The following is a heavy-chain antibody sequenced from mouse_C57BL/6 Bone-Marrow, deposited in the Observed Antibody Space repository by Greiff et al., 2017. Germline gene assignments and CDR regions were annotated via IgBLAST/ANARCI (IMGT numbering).Heavy chain of an antibody. CDR1: GYTFTSYW. CDR3: ARRGAGTWFAY. CDR2: IHPNSGST. J-gene: IGHJ3*01. V-gene: IGHV1-64*01. Sequence: QVQLQQPGAELVKPGASVKLSCKASGYTFTSYWMHWVKQRPGQGLEWIGMIHPNSGSTNYNEKFKSKATLTVDKSSSTAYMQLSSLTSEDSAVYYWARRGAGTWFAYWGQGTLVTVSA.